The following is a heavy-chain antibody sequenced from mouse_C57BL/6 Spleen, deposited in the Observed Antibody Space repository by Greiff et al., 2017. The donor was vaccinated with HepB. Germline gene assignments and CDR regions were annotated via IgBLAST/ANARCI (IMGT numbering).Heavy chain of an antibody. Sequence: EVKLQESVAELVRPGASVKLSCTASGFNIKNTYMHWVKQRPEQGLEWIGRIDPANGNTKYAPKFQGKATITADTSSNTAYLQLSSLTSEDTAIYYCASPYYGRNYFDYWGQGTTLTVSS. J-gene: IGHJ2*01. CDR2: IDPANGNT. D-gene: IGHD1-1*01. CDR3: ASPYYGRNYFDY. V-gene: IGHV14-3*01. CDR1: GFNIKNTY.